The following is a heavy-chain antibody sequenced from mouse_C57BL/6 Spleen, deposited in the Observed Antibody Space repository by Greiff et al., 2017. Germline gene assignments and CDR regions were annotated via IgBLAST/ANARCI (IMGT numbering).Heavy chain of an antibody. V-gene: IGHV5-17*01. D-gene: IGHD1-1*01. CDR3: ARIYYYGSTPWYFDV. CDR1: GFTFSDYG. Sequence: DVKLVESGGGLVKPGGSLKLSCAASGFTFSDYGMHWVRQAPEKGLEWVAYISSGSSTIYYADTVKGRFTISRDNAKNTLFLQMTSLRSEDTAMYYCARIYYYGSTPWYFDVWGTGTTVTVSS. CDR2: ISSGSSTI. J-gene: IGHJ1*03.